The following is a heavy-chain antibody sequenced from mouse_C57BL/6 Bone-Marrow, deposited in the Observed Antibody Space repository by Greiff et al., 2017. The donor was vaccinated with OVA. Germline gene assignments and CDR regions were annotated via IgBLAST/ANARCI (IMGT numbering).Heavy chain of an antibody. CDR3: ARSGISDYYGSSSFYWYFDV. CDR1: GYTFTSYW. D-gene: IGHD1-1*01. Sequence: VQGVESGTELVKPGASVKLSCKASGYTFTSYWMHWVKQRPGQGLEWIGNINPSNGGTNYNEKFKSKATLTVDKSSSTAYMQLSSLTSEDSAVYYCARSGISDYYGSSSFYWYFDVWGTGTTVTVSS. CDR2: INPSNGGT. J-gene: IGHJ1*03. V-gene: IGHV1-53*01.